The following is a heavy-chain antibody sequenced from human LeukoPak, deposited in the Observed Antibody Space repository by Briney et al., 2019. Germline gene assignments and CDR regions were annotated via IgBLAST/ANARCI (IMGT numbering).Heavy chain of an antibody. CDR3: ARAGIAAAAYPFDY. D-gene: IGHD6-13*01. CDR1: GFTSSSYG. J-gene: IGHJ4*02. Sequence: GSLRLSCAASGFTSSSYGMHWVRQAPGKGLEWVAVIWYDGSNKYYADSVKGRFTISRGNSKNTLYLQMNSLRAEDTAVYYCARAGIAAAAYPFDYWGQGTLVTVSS. CDR2: IWYDGSNK. V-gene: IGHV3-33*01.